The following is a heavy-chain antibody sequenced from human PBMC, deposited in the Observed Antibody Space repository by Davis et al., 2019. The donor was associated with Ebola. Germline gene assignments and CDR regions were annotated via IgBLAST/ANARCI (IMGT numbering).Heavy chain of an antibody. CDR2: INHSGST. CDR1: GFTFSSYW. V-gene: IGHV4-34*01. CDR3: ARGHPSLY. Sequence: ESLKISCAASGFTFSSYWMSWIRQPPGKGLEWIGAINHSGSTNYNPSLKSRVTISADTSKNQFSLKLSSVTAADTAVYYCARGHPSLYWGQGTLVTVSS. J-gene: IGHJ4*02.